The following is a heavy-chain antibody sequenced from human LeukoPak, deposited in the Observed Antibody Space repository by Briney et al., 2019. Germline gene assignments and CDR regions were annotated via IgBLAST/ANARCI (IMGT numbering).Heavy chain of an antibody. V-gene: IGHV4-39*01. D-gene: IGHD5-24*01. Sequence: SETLSLTCTVSGGSISNSNYYWDWIRQPPGKGLEWIGTTYYSGSTYYNPSLKDRATISVDTSKNQFSLRLSSVNPADTAVYYCAKWLLFNRYYYGIDVWGRGTTVTVSS. J-gene: IGHJ6*02. CDR2: TYYSGST. CDR1: GGSISNSNYY. CDR3: AKWLLFNRYYYGIDV.